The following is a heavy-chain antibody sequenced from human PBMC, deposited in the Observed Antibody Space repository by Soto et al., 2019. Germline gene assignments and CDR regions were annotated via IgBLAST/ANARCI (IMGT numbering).Heavy chain of an antibody. CDR1: GFTFSDYA. CDR2: LDGAGGST. CDR3: AAPRDEYGSGVSWFTYGMDI. Sequence: LRLSCLASGFTFSDYAMTWVRHVPGRGLEWVASLDGAGGSTYYADSVRGRFTISRDNSQNTLFLQMKRLTVDDTAIYYCAAPRDEYGSGVSWFTYGMDIWGQGTTVTVSS. J-gene: IGHJ6*02. V-gene: IGHV3-23*01. D-gene: IGHD3-10*01.